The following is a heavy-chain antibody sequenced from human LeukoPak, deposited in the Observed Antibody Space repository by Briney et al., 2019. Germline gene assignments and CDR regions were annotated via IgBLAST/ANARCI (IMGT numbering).Heavy chain of an antibody. Sequence: LSESLPLTCTASGGSISSYYWSWSRQPPGKGLEWIGDIYYSWSTNYNPSLKSRVTISVDTSKNKFSLKLSSVTAADTAVYYCARVSSGSYYVYDSWGQGTLVTVSS. D-gene: IGHD3-22*01. V-gene: IGHV4-59*01. J-gene: IGHJ5*01. CDR2: IYYSWST. CDR1: GGSISSYY. CDR3: ARVSSGSYYVYDS.